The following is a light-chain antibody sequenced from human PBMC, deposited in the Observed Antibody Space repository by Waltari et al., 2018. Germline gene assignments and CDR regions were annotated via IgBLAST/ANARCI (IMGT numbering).Light chain of an antibody. CDR2: DTS. CDR1: QSVSSSY. CDR3: QQYNNWPPLYT. Sequence: EIVLTQSPGTLSLSPGERATLSCRASQSVSSSYLAWYRQRPGQAPRLLIYDTSTRATGIPVKFSGSGSGTEFTLTISDLQPEDFAVYYCQQYNNWPPLYTFGQGTKLDIK. V-gene: IGKV3D-20*02. J-gene: IGKJ2*01.